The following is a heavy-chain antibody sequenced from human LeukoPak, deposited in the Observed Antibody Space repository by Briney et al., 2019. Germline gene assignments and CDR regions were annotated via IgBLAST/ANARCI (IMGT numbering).Heavy chain of an antibody. CDR1: GFTFSDYY. CDR3: AELGITMIGGV. Sequence: GGSLRLSCAASGFTFSDYYMSWIRQAPGKGLEWVSYISNSGNTIYYADSVKGRFTISRDNAKNSLYLQMNSLRAEGMVVYYCAELGITMIGGVWGKGTTVTISS. J-gene: IGHJ6*04. V-gene: IGHV3-11*04. D-gene: IGHD3-10*02. CDR2: ISNSGNTI.